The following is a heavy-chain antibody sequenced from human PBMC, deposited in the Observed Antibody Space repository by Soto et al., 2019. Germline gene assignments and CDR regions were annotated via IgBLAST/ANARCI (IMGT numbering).Heavy chain of an antibody. CDR1: GGSMSSYC. CDR3: ARSPLSGYDYDY. V-gene: IGHV4-59*01. CDR2: IYYSGST. J-gene: IGHJ4*02. D-gene: IGHD5-12*01. Sequence: ETLALTCSVAGGSMSSYCWSWMRQPPGKGLEWIGYIYYSGSTNYNPSLKSRVTISVDTSKNQFSLKLSSVTAADTAVYYCARSPLSGYDYDYWGQGTLVTVSS.